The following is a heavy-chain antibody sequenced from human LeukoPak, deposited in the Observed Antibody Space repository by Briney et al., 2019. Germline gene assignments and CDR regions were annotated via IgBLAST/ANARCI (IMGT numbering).Heavy chain of an antibody. CDR3: ATAATIYYYDSSGYYY. J-gene: IGHJ4*02. CDR2: FDPEDGET. CDR1: GYTLTELS. Sequence: GASVKVSCKVSGYTLTELSMHWVRQAPGKGLEWMGGFDPEDGETIYAQKFQGRVTMTEDTSTDTAYMELSSLRSEDTAVYYCATAATIYYYDSSGYYYWGQGTLVTVSS. D-gene: IGHD3-22*01. V-gene: IGHV1-24*01.